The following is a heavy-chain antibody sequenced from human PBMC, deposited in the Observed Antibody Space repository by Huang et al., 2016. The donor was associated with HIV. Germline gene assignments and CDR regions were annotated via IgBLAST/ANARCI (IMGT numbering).Heavy chain of an antibody. D-gene: IGHD1-26*01. V-gene: IGHV3-30-3*01. Sequence: QVQLVESGGGVVQPGRSLRLSCAASGFTFSRYAMHRVRQAPGKGLESVAIKSYDGSNKDYLDSVKGRFTISRDNCKNTLYLQVNSLRAEDTAVYYCARDRGSCFDYWGQGTLVTVSS. J-gene: IGHJ4*02. CDR2: KSYDGSNK. CDR3: ARDRGSCFDY. CDR1: GFTFSRYA.